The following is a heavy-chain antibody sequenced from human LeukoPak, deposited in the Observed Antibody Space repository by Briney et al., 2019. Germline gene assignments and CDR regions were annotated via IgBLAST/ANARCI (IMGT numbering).Heavy chain of an antibody. CDR3: TRESGSSRFFDF. J-gene: IGHJ4*02. D-gene: IGHD6-6*01. CDR1: GFIFGTYS. CDR2: ISSSSTYI. Sequence: GGSLRLSCVASGFIFGTYSMNWVRQAPGKGLEWVSSISSSSTYIYYADSVRGRFTISRDNAKNSLYLQMNSLRAEDTAVYYCTRESGSSRFFDFWGQGTPVTVSS. V-gene: IGHV3-21*01.